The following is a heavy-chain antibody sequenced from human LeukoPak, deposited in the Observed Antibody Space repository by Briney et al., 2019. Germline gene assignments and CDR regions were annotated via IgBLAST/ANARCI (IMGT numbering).Heavy chain of an antibody. J-gene: IGHJ4*02. CDR2: ISSSGSTI. D-gene: IGHD3-22*01. Sequence: GGSLRLSCAASGFTFSSYEMNWVRQAPGKGLEWVSYISSSGSTIYYADSVKGRFTISRDNAKNSLYLQMSSLRAEDTAVYYCARGFSGYYYPFDYWGQGTLVTVSS. CDR3: ARGFSGYYYPFDY. V-gene: IGHV3-48*03. CDR1: GFTFSSYE.